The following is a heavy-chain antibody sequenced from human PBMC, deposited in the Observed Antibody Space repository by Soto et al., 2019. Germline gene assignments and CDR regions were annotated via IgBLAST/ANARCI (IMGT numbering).Heavy chain of an antibody. CDR1: GSTFSNAW. CDR3: TTGTDPATTVVTLYYFDY. D-gene: IGHD4-17*01. J-gene: IGHJ4*02. Sequence: GGSLRLSCAASGSTFSNAWVSWVRQAPGKGLEWVGRIKSKTDGGTTDYAAPVKGRFTISRDDSKNTLYLQMNSLKTEDTAVYYCTTGTDPATTVVTLYYFDYWGQGTLVTVSS. CDR2: IKSKTDGGTT. V-gene: IGHV3-15*01.